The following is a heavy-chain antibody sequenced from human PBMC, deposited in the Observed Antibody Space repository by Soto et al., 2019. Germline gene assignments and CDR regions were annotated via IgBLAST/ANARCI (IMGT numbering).Heavy chain of an antibody. CDR1: GGSISSGGYY. Sequence: QVQLQESGPGLVKPSQTLSLTCTVSGGSISSGGYYWSWIRQHPGKGLEWIGYIYYSGSTYYNPSLKRRVTISVDTSKNQFSLKLSSVTAADTAVYYRARYPDYDLLTGDDIWGQGTMVTVSS. V-gene: IGHV4-31*03. CDR3: ARYPDYDLLTGDDI. J-gene: IGHJ3*02. D-gene: IGHD3-9*01. CDR2: IYYSGST.